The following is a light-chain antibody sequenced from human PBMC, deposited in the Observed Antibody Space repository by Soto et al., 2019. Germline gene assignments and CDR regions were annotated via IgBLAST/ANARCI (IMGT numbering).Light chain of an antibody. V-gene: IGKV2-28*01. J-gene: IGKJ4*01. CDR3: MQALQTPLT. CDR2: LGS. CDR1: QSLLHSNGYNY. Sequence: DIVMTQSALSLPVTPGEPASISCSSSQSLLHSNGYNYFDWYLQKPGQSPQLLIYLGSNRASGVPDRFSGSGSGTDFTLKISRVEAEDVGVYYCMQALQTPLTFGGGTKVDI.